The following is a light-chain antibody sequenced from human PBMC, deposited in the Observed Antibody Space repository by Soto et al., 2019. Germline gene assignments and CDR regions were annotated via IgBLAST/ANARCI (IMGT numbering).Light chain of an antibody. CDR3: QQYNNWPFS. V-gene: IGKV3D-15*01. CDR1: QSVSSN. J-gene: IGKJ5*01. CDR2: GAS. Sequence: EIVMTQSPATLSVSPGERATLSCRASQSVSSNLAWYQQKPGQAPRLLIYGASTRATGIPDRFSGSGSGTEFTLTISGLQSEDFALYFCQQYNNWPFSFGQGTRLEIK.